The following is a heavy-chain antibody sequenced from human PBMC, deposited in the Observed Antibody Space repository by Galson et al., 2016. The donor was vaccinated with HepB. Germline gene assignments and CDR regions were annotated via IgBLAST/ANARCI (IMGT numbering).Heavy chain of an antibody. J-gene: IGHJ6*02. D-gene: IGHD3-3*01. V-gene: IGHV3-23*01. CDR2: LTASGGS. CDR3: AKDWGYDLWSGGYHYGMDV. CDR1: GFTFSKYA. Sequence: SLRLSSAASGFTFSKYAMTWVRQAPGKGLEWVSTLTASGGSYYAASVKGRFTISRDNSKNTLYLQMNSLRAEDTAVYFCAKDWGYDLWSGGYHYGMDVWGQGTTVTVSS.